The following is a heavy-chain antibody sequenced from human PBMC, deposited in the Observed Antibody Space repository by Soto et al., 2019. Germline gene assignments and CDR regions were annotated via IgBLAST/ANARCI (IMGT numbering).Heavy chain of an antibody. CDR1: GYTFTSYY. V-gene: IGHV1-46*01. D-gene: IGHD4-17*01. J-gene: IGHJ4*02. CDR2: INPSGGST. Sequence: QVQLVQSGAEVKKPGASVKVSCKASGYTFTSYYMHWVRQAPGQGLEWMGIINPSGGSTSYAQKFXXRXTXXRDTSTSTVYMELSSLRSEDTAVYYCARALTTFDYWGQGTLVTVSS. CDR3: ARALTTFDY.